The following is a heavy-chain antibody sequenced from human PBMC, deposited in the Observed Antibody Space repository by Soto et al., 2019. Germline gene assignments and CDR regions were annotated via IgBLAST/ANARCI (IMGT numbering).Heavy chain of an antibody. CDR2: ISYDGSNK. CDR3: AKEVGPGSEVDPCTFDP. CDR1: GFTFSSYG. V-gene: IGHV3-30*18. Sequence: GGSLRFSCAACGFTFSSYGMHWVRQAPGKGVEWVAVISYDGSNKYYADSVKGRFTISRDKSKNTLYLQMNSLRAEDTAVYYWAKEVGPGSEVDPCTFDPWGQGTLITVSS. J-gene: IGHJ5*02. D-gene: IGHD2-15*01.